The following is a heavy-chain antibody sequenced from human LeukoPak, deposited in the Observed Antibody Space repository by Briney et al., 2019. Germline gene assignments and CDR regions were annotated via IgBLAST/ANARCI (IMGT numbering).Heavy chain of an antibody. Sequence: TGGSLRLSCAASGFTVSSNYMSWVRQAPGKGLEWVANIKQDGSEKYYVDSVKGRFTISRDNAKNSLYLQMNSLRAEDTAVYYCARDTYYDFWSGYYSGGLDYWGQGTLVTVSS. D-gene: IGHD3-3*01. V-gene: IGHV3-7*01. CDR3: ARDTYYDFWSGYYSGGLDY. J-gene: IGHJ4*02. CDR2: IKQDGSEK. CDR1: GFTVSSNY.